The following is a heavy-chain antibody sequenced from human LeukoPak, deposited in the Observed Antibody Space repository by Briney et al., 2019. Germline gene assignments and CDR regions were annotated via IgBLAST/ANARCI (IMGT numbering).Heavy chain of an antibody. J-gene: IGHJ4*02. D-gene: IGHD3-3*01. Sequence: PGRSLRLSCTASGFTFGDYAMSWVRQAPGKGLEWVGFIRSKAYGGTTEYAASVKGRFTISRDDSKSIAYLQMNSLKIEDTAVYYCTRLRFLEWLFPDYWGQGTLVTVSS. V-gene: IGHV3-49*04. CDR2: IRSKAYGGTT. CDR3: TRLRFLEWLFPDY. CDR1: GFTFGDYA.